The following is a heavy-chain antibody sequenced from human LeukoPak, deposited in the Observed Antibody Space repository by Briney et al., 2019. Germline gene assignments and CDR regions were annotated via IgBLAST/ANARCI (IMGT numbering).Heavy chain of an antibody. D-gene: IGHD6-6*01. CDR3: ARDSLAVRHFDY. Sequence: SETLSLTCTVSAGSVNSGSYYWGWIRQPPGKGLEWIGSIYYSGTTYYNPSLRSRVTISLDTSKNQFSLEVSSVIAADTAVYYCARDSLAVRHFDYWGQGFLVTVSS. J-gene: IGHJ4*02. CDR1: AGSVNSGSYY. V-gene: IGHV4-39*07. CDR2: IYYSGTT.